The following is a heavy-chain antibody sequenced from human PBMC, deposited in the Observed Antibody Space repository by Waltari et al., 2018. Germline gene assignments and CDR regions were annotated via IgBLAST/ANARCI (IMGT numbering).Heavy chain of an antibody. CDR2: INHSGST. CDR1: GGSFSGYY. J-gene: IGHJ4*02. CDR3: ARATDANNQRLAY. V-gene: IGHV4-34*01. Sequence: HVQLQQWGAGLLKPSETLSLTCAVYGGSFSGYYWSWIRQPPGKGLEWIGEINHSGSTNYNPSLKSRVTISVDTSKNQFSLKLSSVIAADTAGYYCARATDANNQRLAYWGQGTLVTVSS. D-gene: IGHD2-8*01.